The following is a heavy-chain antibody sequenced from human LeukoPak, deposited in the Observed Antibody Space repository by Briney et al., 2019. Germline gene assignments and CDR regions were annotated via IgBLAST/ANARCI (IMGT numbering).Heavy chain of an antibody. CDR3: ARPANWNDYDAFDI. Sequence: SETLSLTCTVSGGSISSYYWSWIRQPPGKGLEWIGYIYYSGSTNYNPSLKSRVTISVDTSKNQSSLKLSSVTAADTAVYYCARPANWNDYDAFDIWGQGTMVTVSS. D-gene: IGHD1-1*01. J-gene: IGHJ3*02. CDR1: GGSISSYY. CDR2: IYYSGST. V-gene: IGHV4-59*01.